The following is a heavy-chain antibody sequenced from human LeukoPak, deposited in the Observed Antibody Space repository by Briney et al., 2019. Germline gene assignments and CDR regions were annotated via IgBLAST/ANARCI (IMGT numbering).Heavy chain of an antibody. CDR3: ARGYCSGGSCYYALDI. Sequence: SETLSLTCAVYGGSFSGYYWSWIRQPPGKGLEWIGEINHSGSTNYNPSLKSRATISVDTSKNQFSLKLSSVTAADTAVYYCARGYCSGGSCYYALDIWGQGTMVTVFS. V-gene: IGHV4-34*01. CDR1: GGSFSGYY. D-gene: IGHD2-15*01. J-gene: IGHJ3*02. CDR2: INHSGST.